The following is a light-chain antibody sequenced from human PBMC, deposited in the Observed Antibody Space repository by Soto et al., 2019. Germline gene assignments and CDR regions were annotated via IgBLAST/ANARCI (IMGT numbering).Light chain of an antibody. CDR1: QSLLHSNGYNY. CDR2: LGS. V-gene: IGKV2-28*01. Sequence: DIVMTQSPLSLPVTPGEPASISCRSSQSLLHSNGYNYLDWYLQKPGQSPQLLIYLGSNRASGVPDRFSGSGSGTDFTLKISRVEAGDVGVYYCMRALQTPLTFGQGTKVEIK. J-gene: IGKJ1*01. CDR3: MRALQTPLT.